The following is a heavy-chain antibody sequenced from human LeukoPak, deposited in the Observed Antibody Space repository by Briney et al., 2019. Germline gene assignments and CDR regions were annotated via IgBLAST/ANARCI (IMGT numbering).Heavy chain of an antibody. CDR2: IYYSGST. D-gene: IGHD4-23*01. V-gene: IGHV4-59*08. CDR1: GGSISSYY. CDR3: ARRRYGGSVDY. Sequence: TSETLSLTCTVSGGSISSYYWSWIRQPPGKGLEWIGYIYYSGSTNYNPSLKSRVTISVDTSKNQFSLKLSSVTVADTAVFYCARRRYGGSVDYWGQGTLVTVSS. J-gene: IGHJ4*02.